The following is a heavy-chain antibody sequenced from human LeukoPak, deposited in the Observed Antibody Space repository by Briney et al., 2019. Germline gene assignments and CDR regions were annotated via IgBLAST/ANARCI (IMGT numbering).Heavy chain of an antibody. D-gene: IGHD6-13*01. CDR3: ARFTDIAAAGSLWVDY. CDR1: GFTFSDYY. J-gene: IGHJ4*02. Sequence: GGSLRLSCAASGFTFSDYYMSWIRQAPGKGLEWVSYISSSGSTIYYADSVKGRFTISRDNAKNSLYLQMNSLRAEDTAVYYCARFTDIAAAGSLWVDYWGQGTLVTVSS. CDR2: ISSSGSTI. V-gene: IGHV3-11*01.